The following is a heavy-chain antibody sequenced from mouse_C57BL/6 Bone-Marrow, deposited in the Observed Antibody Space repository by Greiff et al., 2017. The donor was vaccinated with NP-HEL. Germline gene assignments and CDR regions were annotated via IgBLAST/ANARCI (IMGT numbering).Heavy chain of an antibody. J-gene: IGHJ4*01. Sequence: EVKLMESGGGLVKPGGSLKLSCAASGFTFSSYAMSWVRQTPEKRLEWVATISDGGSYTYYPDNVQGRFTISRDNAKNNLYLQMSHLKSEDTAMYYCAREGIITTVVATEYAMDYWGQGTSVTVSS. CDR1: GFTFSSYA. CDR3: AREGIITTVVATEYAMDY. D-gene: IGHD1-1*01. V-gene: IGHV5-4*01. CDR2: ISDGGSYT.